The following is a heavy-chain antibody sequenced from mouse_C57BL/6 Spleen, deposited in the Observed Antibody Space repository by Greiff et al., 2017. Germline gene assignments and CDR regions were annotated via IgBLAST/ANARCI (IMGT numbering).Heavy chain of an antibody. CDR2: IYPRSGNT. V-gene: IGHV1-81*01. D-gene: IGHD1-1*01. Sequence: VQLQQSGAELARPGASVKLSCKASGYTFTSYGISWVKQRTGQGLEWIGEIYPRSGNTYYNEKFKGKATLTADKSSSTAYMELRSLTSEDSAVYFCARSDYGSSYVGFDYWGQGTTLTVSS. J-gene: IGHJ2*01. CDR3: ARSDYGSSYVGFDY. CDR1: GYTFTSYG.